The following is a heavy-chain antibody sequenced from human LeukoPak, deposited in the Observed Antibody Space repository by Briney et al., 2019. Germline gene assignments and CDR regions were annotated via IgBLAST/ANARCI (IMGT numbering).Heavy chain of an antibody. D-gene: IGHD1-14*01. V-gene: IGHV3-7*01. Sequence: GGSLRLSCAASGFTLSSSWMSWVRQAPGKGLQWVANIKEDESEKYYVDSVKGRFTISRDNAKNSLYLQMNSLRAEDTAVYYCARGYLGAKYFDYWGQGTLVTVSS. CDR2: IKEDESEK. J-gene: IGHJ4*02. CDR3: ARGYLGAKYFDY. CDR1: GFTLSSSW.